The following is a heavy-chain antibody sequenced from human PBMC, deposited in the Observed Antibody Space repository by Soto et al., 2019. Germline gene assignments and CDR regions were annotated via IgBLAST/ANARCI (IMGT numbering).Heavy chain of an antibody. D-gene: IGHD5-18*01. CDR3: AAGIQLWSPFDY. Sequence: SVKVPCKASGGTFSSYVIIWVRQAPGKGLEWMGGIIPIFGTPNYAQKFQVRVTITADKSTLTAYMELSSLRSEDAAGYYCAAGIQLWSPFDYWGQGTLVTVSS. J-gene: IGHJ4*02. CDR1: GGTFSSYV. CDR2: IIPIFGTP. V-gene: IGHV1-69*06.